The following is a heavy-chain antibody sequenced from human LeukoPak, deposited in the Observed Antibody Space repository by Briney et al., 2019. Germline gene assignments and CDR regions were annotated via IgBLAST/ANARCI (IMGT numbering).Heavy chain of an antibody. Sequence: GGSLRLSCTASGFTFGDYAMSWVRQAPGKGLEWVGFIRSETYGGTAEYAASVRGRFTISRDDSKSIAYLQMNSLTTEDTAVYYCTRVAGTHFDYWGQETLVTVSS. V-gene: IGHV3-49*04. CDR3: TRVAGTHFDY. J-gene: IGHJ4*02. CDR2: IRSETYGGTA. CDR1: GFTFGDYA. D-gene: IGHD1-14*01.